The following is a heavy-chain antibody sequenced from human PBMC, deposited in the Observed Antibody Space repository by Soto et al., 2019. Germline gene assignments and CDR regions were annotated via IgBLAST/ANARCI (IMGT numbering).Heavy chain of an antibody. CDR1: GFTFSSYA. D-gene: IGHD1-26*01. CDR3: ARGSGGSYLSYYYYGMDV. J-gene: IGHJ6*02. CDR2: IGESGTPT. Sequence: PGGSLRLSCAASGFTFSSYAMKWVRQAPGKGLEWVSLIGESGTPTYYADSVKGRFTISRDNAKNSLYLQMNSLRAEDTAVYYCARGSGGSYLSYYYYGMDVWGQGTTVTVSS. V-gene: IGHV3-21*01.